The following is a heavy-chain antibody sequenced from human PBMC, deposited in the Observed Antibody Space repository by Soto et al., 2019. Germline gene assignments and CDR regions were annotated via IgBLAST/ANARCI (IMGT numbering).Heavy chain of an antibody. CDR2: FDPEDGET. V-gene: IGHV1-24*01. Sequence: QVQLVQSGAEVKKPGASVKVSCKVSGYTLTELSMHWVRQAPGKGLEWMGGFDPEDGETIYAQKVQGRVTMTEDTSTETAYMELSSMRSEDTAVYYCATETLGPVPFWGQGTLVTVSS. D-gene: IGHD3-16*01. CDR1: GYTLTELS. J-gene: IGHJ4*02. CDR3: ATETLGPVPF.